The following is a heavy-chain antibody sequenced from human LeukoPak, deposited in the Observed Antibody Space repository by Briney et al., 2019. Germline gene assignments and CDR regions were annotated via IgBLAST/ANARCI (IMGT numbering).Heavy chain of an antibody. V-gene: IGHV1-46*01. CDR1: GYAFTINN. J-gene: IGHJ6*02. CDR3: ARDGAADGMDV. CDR2: TNTSGGST. Sequence: ASVTLSFTSSGYAFTINNMNWVRQAPGPGLEWMGITNTSGGSTSYAQKFQDRVAMTRDTSTSTMYMELSSLTSEDTAVYYCARDGAADGMDVWGQGTTVTVSS. D-gene: IGHD2-15*01.